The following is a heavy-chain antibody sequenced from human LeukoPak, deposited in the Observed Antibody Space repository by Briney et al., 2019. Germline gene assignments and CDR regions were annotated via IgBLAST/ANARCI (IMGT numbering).Heavy chain of an antibody. V-gene: IGHV3-72*01. Sequence: PGGSLRLSCAASGFTFSDHYMDWVRQAPGKGLEWVGRTRNKANSYTTEYAASVKGRFTNSRDDSKNSLYLQMNSLKTEDTAVYYCARPSGSYYDYWGQGTLVTVSS. J-gene: IGHJ4*02. D-gene: IGHD1-26*01. CDR1: GFTFSDHY. CDR3: ARPSGSYYDY. CDR2: TRNKANSYTT.